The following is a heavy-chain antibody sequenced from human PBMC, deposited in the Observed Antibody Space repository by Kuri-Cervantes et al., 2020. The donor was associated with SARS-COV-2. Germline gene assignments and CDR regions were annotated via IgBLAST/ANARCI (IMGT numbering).Heavy chain of an antibody. V-gene: IGHV1-18*01. J-gene: IGHJ4*02. Sequence: ASVKVSCKASGYTLTSYGISWVRQAPGQGLEWMGWISAYNGNTNYAQKLQGRVTMTTDTSTSTAYMELRSLRSDDTAVYYCARYGFRMVRGANPESYYFDYWGQGTLVTVSS. CDR2: ISAYNGNT. CDR1: GYTLTSYG. D-gene: IGHD3-10*01. CDR3: ARYGFRMVRGANPESYYFDY.